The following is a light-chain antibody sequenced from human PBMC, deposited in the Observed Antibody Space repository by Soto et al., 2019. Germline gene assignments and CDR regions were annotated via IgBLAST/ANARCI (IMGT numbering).Light chain of an antibody. CDR2: GAS. CDR1: QGIRTD. Sequence: QLTQSPSSLSGSVRDRVTITCGASQGIRTDLAWYQQKPGKAPKARIFGASTLHSGVPSRFSGSGSGTDFTLTISSLQAEDFATYYCQQTRSYPSTFGGGTKVDIK. V-gene: IGKV1-17*01. CDR3: QQTRSYPST. J-gene: IGKJ4*01.